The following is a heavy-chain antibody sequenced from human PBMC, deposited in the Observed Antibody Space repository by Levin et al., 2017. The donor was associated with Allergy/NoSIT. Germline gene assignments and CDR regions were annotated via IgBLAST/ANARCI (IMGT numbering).Heavy chain of an antibody. CDR2: INSDGSST. CDR1: GFTFSSYW. J-gene: IGHJ4*02. CDR3: ARGAGRFSIDY. V-gene: IGHV3-74*01. D-gene: IGHD3-3*01. Sequence: QPSETLSLTCAASGFTFSSYWMHWVRQAPGKGLVWVSRINSDGSSTSYADSVKGRFTISRDNAKNTLYLQMNSLRAEDTAVYYCARGAGRFSIDYWGQGTLVTVSS.